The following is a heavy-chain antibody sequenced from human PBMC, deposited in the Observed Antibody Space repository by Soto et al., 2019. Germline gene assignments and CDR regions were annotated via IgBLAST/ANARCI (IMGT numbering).Heavy chain of an antibody. CDR3: AREYYYDSSGSFDAFDI. CDR1: GYTFTSYG. CDR2: ISAYNGNT. V-gene: IGHV1-18*04. D-gene: IGHD3-22*01. Sequence: XSVKVSCKASGYTFTSYGISWVRQAPGQGLEWMGWISAYNGNTNYAQKLQGRVTMTTDTSTSTAYMELRSLRSDDTAVYYCAREYYYDSSGSFDAFDIWGQGTMVTVSS. J-gene: IGHJ3*02.